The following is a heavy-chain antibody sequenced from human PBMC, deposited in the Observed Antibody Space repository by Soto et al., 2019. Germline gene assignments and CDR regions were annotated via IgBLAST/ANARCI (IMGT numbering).Heavy chain of an antibody. Sequence: SVKVSCKASGGTFSSYAISWVRQAPGQGLEWMGGIIPIFGTANYAQKFQGRVTITADESTSTAYMEPSSLRSEDTAVYYCAFFMITFGGVNWFYPWGQGTLVPVSS. CDR3: AFFMITFGGVNWFYP. J-gene: IGHJ5*02. CDR2: IIPIFGTA. CDR1: GGTFSSYA. V-gene: IGHV1-69*13. D-gene: IGHD3-16*01.